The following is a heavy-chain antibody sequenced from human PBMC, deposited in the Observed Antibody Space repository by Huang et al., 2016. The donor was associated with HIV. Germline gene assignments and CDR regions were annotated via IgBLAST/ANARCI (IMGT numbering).Heavy chain of an antibody. CDR3: AKDTGWQYNSPFDY. J-gene: IGHJ4*02. Sequence: EVQLVESGGGSVQPGRSLRLSCAASGFTFDDYAMHWVRQAPGKCLEWVSGISWNSGSIGYAYSVKGRFTISRDNAKNSLYLQMNSLRAEDTALYYCAKDTGWQYNSPFDYWGQGTLVTVSS. V-gene: IGHV3-9*01. CDR1: GFTFDDYA. D-gene: IGHD1-20*01. CDR2: ISWNSGSI.